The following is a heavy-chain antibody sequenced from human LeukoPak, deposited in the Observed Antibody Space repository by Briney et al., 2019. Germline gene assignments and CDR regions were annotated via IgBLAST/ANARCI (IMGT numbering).Heavy chain of an antibody. Sequence: PSETLSLTCTVSGGSINSSSYYWGWIRQPPGKGLGWIGSIYYSGSTYYNPSLKSRVTISVDTSKNQFSLKLSSVTAADTAVYYCARQGRLLLQYYFDYWGQGTLVTVSS. D-gene: IGHD3-22*01. CDR1: GGSINSSSYY. J-gene: IGHJ4*02. V-gene: IGHV4-39*01. CDR2: IYYSGST. CDR3: ARQGRLLLQYYFDY.